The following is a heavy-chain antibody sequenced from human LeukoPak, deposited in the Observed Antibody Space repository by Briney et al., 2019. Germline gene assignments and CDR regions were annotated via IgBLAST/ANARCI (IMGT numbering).Heavy chain of an antibody. V-gene: IGHV4-34*01. CDR1: GGSFSGYY. J-gene: IGHJ5*02. Sequence: SETLSLICAVYGGSFSGYYWSWIRQPPGKGLEWIGEINHSGSTNYNPSLKSRVTISVDTSKKQFSLKLSSVTAADTAVYYCARGYESSGYYRLRYNWFDPWGQGTLVTVSS. D-gene: IGHD3-22*01. CDR3: ARGYESSGYYRLRYNWFDP. CDR2: INHSGST.